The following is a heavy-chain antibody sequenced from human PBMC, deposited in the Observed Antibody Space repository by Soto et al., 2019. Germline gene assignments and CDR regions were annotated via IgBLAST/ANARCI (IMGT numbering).Heavy chain of an antibody. V-gene: IGHV3-48*02. CDR1: GFTFSSYS. J-gene: IGHJ4*02. CDR2: ISSSSSTI. D-gene: IGHD1-26*01. CDR3: ARAYSWWELVNFDY. Sequence: PGGSLRLSCAASGFTFSSYSMNWVRQAPGKGLEWVSSISSSSSTIYYADSVKGRFTISRDNAKNSLYLQMNSLRDEDTAVYYCARAYSWWELVNFDYWGQGTLVTVSS.